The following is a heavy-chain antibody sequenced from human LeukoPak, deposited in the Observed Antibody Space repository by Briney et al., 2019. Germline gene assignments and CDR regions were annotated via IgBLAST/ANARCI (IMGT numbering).Heavy chain of an antibody. V-gene: IGHV4-39*01. CDR2: IYYSGST. CDR1: GGSISSRSHY. Sequence: SETLSLTCTVSGGSISSRSHYWGWIRQPPGKGLEWIANIYYSGSTYYNPPLQSRVTISVDTSKNQFSLKLSSVTAADTAVYYCARGPKLDSSGYRALWGQGTLVTVSS. D-gene: IGHD3-22*01. CDR3: ARGPKLDSSGYRAL. J-gene: IGHJ4*02.